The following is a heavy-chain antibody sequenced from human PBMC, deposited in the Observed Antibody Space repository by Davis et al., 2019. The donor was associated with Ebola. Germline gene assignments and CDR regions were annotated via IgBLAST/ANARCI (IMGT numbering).Heavy chain of an antibody. CDR2: ITSNSNYI. Sequence: GESLKISCAASGFSFSTYSMNWVRQPPGKGLEWVSSITSNSNYIYYADSVKGRFTISRDNAKNSLWLQMNSLRAEDTAVYYCARDWAGLDVWGKGTTVTVSS. V-gene: IGHV3-21*06. CDR1: GFSFSTYS. J-gene: IGHJ6*04. D-gene: IGHD3-16*01. CDR3: ARDWAGLDV.